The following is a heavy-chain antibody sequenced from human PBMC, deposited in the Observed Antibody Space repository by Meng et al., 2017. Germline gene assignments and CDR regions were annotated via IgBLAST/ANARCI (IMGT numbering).Heavy chain of an antibody. Sequence: ASVKVSCKVSGYTFTGYYMHWVRQAPGQGLEWMGWINPNSGGTNYAQKFQGRVTMTRDTSISTAYMELSRLRSDDTAVYYCATTYYYGSGSYYQGDNWFDPWGQGTLVTVSS. CDR2: INPNSGGT. CDR1: GYTFTGYY. CDR3: ATTYYYGSGSYYQGDNWFDP. V-gene: IGHV1-2*02. D-gene: IGHD3-10*01. J-gene: IGHJ5*02.